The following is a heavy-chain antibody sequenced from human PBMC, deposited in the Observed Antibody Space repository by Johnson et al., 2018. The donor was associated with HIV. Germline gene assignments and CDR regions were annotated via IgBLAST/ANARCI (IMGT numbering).Heavy chain of an antibody. D-gene: IGHD3-22*01. J-gene: IGHJ3*02. V-gene: IGHV3-33*01. Sequence: QVQLVESGGGVVQPGKSLRLTCAASGFSFSNYGMHWVRQAPGKGLEWVAVIWYDGNNKYYADSVKGRFTISRDNAKNTLSLQMNSLTEDDTAIYYCARVQIISGFNWHYYESSIDAVDIWGQGTMVTVSS. CDR2: IWYDGNNK. CDR1: GFSFSNYG. CDR3: ARVQIISGFNWHYYESSIDAVDI.